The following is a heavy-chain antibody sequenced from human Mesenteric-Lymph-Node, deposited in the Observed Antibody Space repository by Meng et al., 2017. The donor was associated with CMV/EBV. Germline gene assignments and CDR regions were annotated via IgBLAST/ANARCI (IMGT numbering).Heavy chain of an antibody. CDR1: GFTLSTYW. V-gene: IGHV3-7*01. J-gene: IGHJ5*02. CDR2: IEQFGSEK. Sequence: GESLKISCAASGFTLSTYWMTWVRQAPGKGLQWVANIEQFGSEKNYVDSVKGRFTISRDYAKNSLYLQMNSLRAEDTAVYYCARGHSSSWYFRTWGQGTLVTVSS. CDR3: ARGHSSSWYFRT. D-gene: IGHD6-13*01.